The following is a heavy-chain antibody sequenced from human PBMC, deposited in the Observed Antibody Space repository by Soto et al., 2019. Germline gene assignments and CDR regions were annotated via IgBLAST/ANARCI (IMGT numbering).Heavy chain of an antibody. V-gene: IGHV4-39*01. D-gene: IGHD3-9*01. J-gene: IGHJ4*02. CDR2: VYYVGST. CDR3: ARRTRTYDVLTGYSGHFDF. CDR1: GGSITNTSYY. Sequence: PSETLSLTCTVSGGSITNTSYYWAWIRQPPGRGLEWIGTVYYVGSTYYNPSLKSRTSLSVDTSKNQFSLKLTSVTAADTAVYYCARRTRTYDVLTGYSGHFDFWALGNLVTVSS.